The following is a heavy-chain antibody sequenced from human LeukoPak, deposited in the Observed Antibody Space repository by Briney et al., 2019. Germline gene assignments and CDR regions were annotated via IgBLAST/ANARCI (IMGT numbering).Heavy chain of an antibody. CDR1: GYTFTGYY. CDR3: ASGEVGVVYRAGGRYYYYYHAMDV. D-gene: IGHD2-15*01. CDR2: INPNSGGT. Sequence: ASVKVSCKASGYTFTGYYMHWVRQAPGQGLEWMGWINPNSGGTNYAQKFQGWVTMTRDTSISTAYMELSRLRSDDTAVYYCASGEVGVVYRAGGRYYYYYHAMDVWGQGTTATVSS. V-gene: IGHV1-2*04. J-gene: IGHJ6*02.